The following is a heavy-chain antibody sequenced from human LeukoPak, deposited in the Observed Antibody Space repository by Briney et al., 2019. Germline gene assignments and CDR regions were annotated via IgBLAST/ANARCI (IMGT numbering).Heavy chain of an antibody. Sequence: GGSLRLSCAASGFTFSSYSMNWVRQAPGKGLEWVSSISSSSSYIYYADSVKGRFTISRDNAKNSLYLQMNSLRAEDTAVYYCARDQDYPGRYFDYWGQGTLATVSS. J-gene: IGHJ4*02. CDR2: ISSSSSYI. D-gene: IGHD4-11*01. CDR3: ARDQDYPGRYFDY. V-gene: IGHV3-21*01. CDR1: GFTFSSYS.